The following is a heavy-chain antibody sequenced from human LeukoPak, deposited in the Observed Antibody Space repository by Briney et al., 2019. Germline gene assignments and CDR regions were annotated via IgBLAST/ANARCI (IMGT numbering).Heavy chain of an antibody. CDR3: ARDNGENYHTAFDY. CDR1: GFTFSSYW. V-gene: IGHV3-74*01. Sequence: GGSLRLSCAASGFTFSSYWIHWVRQVPGKGLVWVSRIHGDGRTTTYADSVKGRFTISRDDAKNTLYLQMNSLRAEDTAVYYCARDNGENYHTAFDYWGQGTLVTVSS. J-gene: IGHJ4*02. CDR2: IHGDGRTT. D-gene: IGHD2-8*01.